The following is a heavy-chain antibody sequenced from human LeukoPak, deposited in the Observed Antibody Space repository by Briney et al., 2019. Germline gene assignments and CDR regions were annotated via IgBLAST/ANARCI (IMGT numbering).Heavy chain of an antibody. D-gene: IGHD3-22*01. J-gene: IGHJ3*02. V-gene: IGHV3-23*01. CDR2: VSGTGGST. Sequence: GGSLRLACAASGFTFSNFAMRWVSQAPGKGMEWVSGVSGTGGSTHYADSVKGRFTISRDNSKNTLYLQMNSLRAEDTAVYYCAKGHDSSGYYSQRWAFDIWGQGTMVTASS. CDR3: AKGHDSSGYYSQRWAFDI. CDR1: GFTFSNFA.